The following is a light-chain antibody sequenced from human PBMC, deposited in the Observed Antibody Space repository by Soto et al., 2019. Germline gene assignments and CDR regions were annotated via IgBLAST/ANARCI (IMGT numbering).Light chain of an antibody. CDR2: DVI. J-gene: IGLJ2*01. V-gene: IGLV2-8*01. Sequence: QSALTQPPSASGSPGQSVTISCTGTSRDIGGYDFVSWYQQHPGKAPKLLIYDVIKRPSGVPDRFSGSKSGITASLTVSGLQTDDEAYYYCSSYGGSKKVLFGGGTKLTVL. CDR3: SSYGGSKKVL. CDR1: SRDIGGYDF.